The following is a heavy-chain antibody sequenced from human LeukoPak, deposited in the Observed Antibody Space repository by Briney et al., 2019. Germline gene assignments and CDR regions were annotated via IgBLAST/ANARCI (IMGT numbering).Heavy chain of an antibody. CDR2: IYYSGST. D-gene: IGHD3-10*01. V-gene: IGHV4-39*01. CDR3: AGSKIEGWFDP. Sequence: SETLSLTCTVSGGSISSSSYYWGWIRQPPGKGLEWIGSIYYSGSTYYNPSLKSRVTISVDTSKNQFSLKLSSVTAADTAVYYCAGSKIEGWFDPWGQGTLVTVSS. CDR1: GGSISSSSYY. J-gene: IGHJ5*02.